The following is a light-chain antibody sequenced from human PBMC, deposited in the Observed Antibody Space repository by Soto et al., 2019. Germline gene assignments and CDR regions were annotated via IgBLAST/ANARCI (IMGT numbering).Light chain of an antibody. CDR2: EVN. J-gene: IGLJ1*01. Sequence: QSALTQPASVSGSPGQSITFSCTGTSSDIGACDCVSWYQQHPGKAPKLMIYEVNNRPSGVSNRFFVSKSGNTASLTISGLQAEDEADYYCSSFTTTSTYVFGTGTKLTVL. V-gene: IGLV2-14*01. CDR3: SSFTTTSTYV. CDR1: SSDIGACDC.